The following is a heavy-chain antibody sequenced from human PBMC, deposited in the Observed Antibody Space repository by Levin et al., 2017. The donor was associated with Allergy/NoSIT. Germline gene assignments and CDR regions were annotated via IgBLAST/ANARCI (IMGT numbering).Heavy chain of an antibody. V-gene: IGHV3-23*01. D-gene: IGHD1-26*01. CDR3: AKRSPTGSWHFEN. CDR2: ISETGVNT. Sequence: GGSLRLSCAASGFTFRNFAMSWVRQAPGKGLEWVSTISETGVNTDYADSVKGRFIISRDNSKNTLYLQINSLRAEDTAIYYCAKRSPTGSWHFENWGQGTLVTVSS. J-gene: IGHJ4*02. CDR1: GFTFRNFA.